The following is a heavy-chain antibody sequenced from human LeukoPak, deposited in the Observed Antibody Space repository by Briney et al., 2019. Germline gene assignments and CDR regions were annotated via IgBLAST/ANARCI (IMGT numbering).Heavy chain of an antibody. CDR3: ARDEDGSSWPNYFDY. CDR1: GFTFSSYS. Sequence: GGSLKLSCAASGFTFSSYSMNWVRQAPGKGLEWVSSISSSSYIYYADSVKGRFTISRDNAKNSLYLQMNSLRAEDTAVYYCARDEDGSSWPNYFDYWGQGTLVTVSS. CDR2: ISSSSYI. D-gene: IGHD6-13*01. V-gene: IGHV3-21*01. J-gene: IGHJ4*02.